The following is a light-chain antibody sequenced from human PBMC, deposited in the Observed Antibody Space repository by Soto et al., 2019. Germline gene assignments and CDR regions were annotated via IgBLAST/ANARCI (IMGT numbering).Light chain of an antibody. CDR3: QQFPCWT. CDR1: QSIDSSH. J-gene: IGKJ1*01. V-gene: IGKV3-20*01. Sequence: VLTQSPGTLSLSPGERVTLSCWASQSIDSSHLSWYQHKPGQAPRLLIYGASNRATGIPDRFSGSGSGTDFTLTISRLEPEDFAVYYCQQFPCWTFGQGTKVEIK. CDR2: GAS.